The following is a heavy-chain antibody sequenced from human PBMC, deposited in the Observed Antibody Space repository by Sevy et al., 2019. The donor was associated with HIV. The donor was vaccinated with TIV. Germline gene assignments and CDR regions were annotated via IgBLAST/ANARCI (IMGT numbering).Heavy chain of an antibody. CDR2: ISSSSSTI. Sequence: GGSLRLSCAASGFTFSSYSMNWARQAPGKGLEWVSYISSSSSTIYYAGSVKGRFTISRANAKNSLYLQMNSLGAEDTAVYYCARVFRCSSTSCYLGWDYYYGMDVWGQGTTVTVSS. D-gene: IGHD2-2*01. V-gene: IGHV3-48*01. CDR1: GFTFSSYS. CDR3: ARVFRCSSTSCYLGWDYYYGMDV. J-gene: IGHJ6*02.